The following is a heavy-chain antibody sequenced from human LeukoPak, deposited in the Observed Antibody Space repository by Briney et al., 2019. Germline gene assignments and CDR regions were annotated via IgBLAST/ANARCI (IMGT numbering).Heavy chain of an antibody. V-gene: IGHV3-53*01. Sequence: GGSLRLSCAASGFTVSSNYMSWVRQAQGKGLEWDSVIYSGGSTYYADSVKGRFTISRDNSKNTLYLQMNSLRAEDTAVYYCARELALGYCSGGSCYSGYYFDYWGQGTLVTVSS. J-gene: IGHJ4*02. CDR2: IYSGGST. D-gene: IGHD2-15*01. CDR3: ARELALGYCSGGSCYSGYYFDY. CDR1: GFTVSSNY.